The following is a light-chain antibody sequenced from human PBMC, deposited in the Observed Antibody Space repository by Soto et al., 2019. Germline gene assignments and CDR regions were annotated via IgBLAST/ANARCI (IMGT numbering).Light chain of an antibody. V-gene: IGKV1-5*03. CDR1: QSISNL. Sequence: DIQLTQSPSTLSASVGERVTITCRASQSISNLLACYQQRPGKAPKLLFSTASGLEGGVPSRFSGSGSGTDFPLTISSVQPHDFATYCCQRYNSAWTFGQGTKVDI. J-gene: IGKJ1*01. CDR2: TAS. CDR3: QRYNSAWT.